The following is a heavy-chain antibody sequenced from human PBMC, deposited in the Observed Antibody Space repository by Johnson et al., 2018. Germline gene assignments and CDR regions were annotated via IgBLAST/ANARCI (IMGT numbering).Heavy chain of an antibody. CDR2: ISSSGSFR. J-gene: IGHJ3*01. CDR1: GFTFSTYR. V-gene: IGHV3-48*02. CDR3: ARDLFDAFAL. Sequence: EVQLVESGGGLLQHGGSLRLSCVVSGFTFSTYRMNWVRQAPGKGLEWVSSISSSGSFRDHADSVKGRFFISRDNGKNALVLQMNSLRDEDTAIYYCARDLFDAFALWGQGTVVTVSS.